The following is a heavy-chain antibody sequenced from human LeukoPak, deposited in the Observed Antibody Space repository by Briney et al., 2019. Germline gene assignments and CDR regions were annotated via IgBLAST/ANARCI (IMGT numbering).Heavy chain of an antibody. CDR1: GYSFTSYW. V-gene: IGHV5-51*01. CDR3: ARPPALYYYGSGSPDDAFDI. CDR2: IYPGDSDT. D-gene: IGHD3-10*01. J-gene: IGHJ3*02. Sequence: GESLKISCKGSGYSFTSYWIGWVRQMPGEGLEWMGIIYPGDSDTRYSPSFQGQVTISADKSISTAYLQWSSLKASDTAMYYCARPPALYYYGSGSPDDAFDIWGQGTMVTVSS.